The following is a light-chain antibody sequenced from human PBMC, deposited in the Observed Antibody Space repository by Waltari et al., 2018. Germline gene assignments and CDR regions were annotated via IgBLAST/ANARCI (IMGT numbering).Light chain of an antibody. V-gene: IGKV1-5*03. Sequence: DIQMTQSPSTLSASAGDRVTITCRASQNINTWLAWYQQKPGKATNLLIYKASSLQSGVPSRFSGSGSGTEFTLTISGLQPDDFATYYCQQYNSYSRTFGQGTKVEIK. CDR3: QQYNSYSRT. CDR1: QNINTW. J-gene: IGKJ1*01. CDR2: KAS.